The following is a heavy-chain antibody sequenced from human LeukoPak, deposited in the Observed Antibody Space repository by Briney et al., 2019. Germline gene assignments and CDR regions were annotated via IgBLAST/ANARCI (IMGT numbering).Heavy chain of an antibody. Sequence: ASVKVSCKASGYTFAKYAIHWVRQAPGQRLEWMGWINAGDGSTRYSQKFHGGVTITRDTSASTAYMELSSLRSEDAAVYYCARGSTSDWPLDHWGQETLVTISS. J-gene: IGHJ4*02. V-gene: IGHV1-3*01. CDR3: ARGSTSDWPLDH. D-gene: IGHD2-2*01. CDR2: INAGDGST. CDR1: GYTFAKYA.